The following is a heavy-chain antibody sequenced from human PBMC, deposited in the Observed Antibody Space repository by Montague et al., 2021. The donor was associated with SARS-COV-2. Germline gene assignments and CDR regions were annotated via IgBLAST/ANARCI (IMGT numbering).Heavy chain of an antibody. D-gene: IGHD6-13*01. Sequence: CAIPGDSVSSNSAAWNWIRQSPSRGLEWLGRTYYRSKWYNDYAVSVKSRITINPDTSKNQFSLQLNSVTPEDTAVYYCASGRMVPYSSSWTTLYYYYGMDVWGQGTTATVSS. CDR1: GDSVSSNSAA. J-gene: IGHJ6*02. CDR3: ASGRMVPYSSSWTTLYYYYGMDV. V-gene: IGHV6-1*01. CDR2: TYYRSKWYN.